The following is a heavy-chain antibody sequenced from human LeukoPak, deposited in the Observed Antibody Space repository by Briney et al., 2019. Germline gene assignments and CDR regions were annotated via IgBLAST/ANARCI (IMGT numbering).Heavy chain of an antibody. CDR3: ARDRYTSSWTAAFDF. Sequence: SETLSLTCTVSGGSTSSSSYYWGWIRQPPGKGLEWIGSIYYSGSTYYNPSLKSRVTISVDTSKNQFFLKLSSVTAADTAVYYCARDRYTSSWTAAFDFWGQGTLVTVSS. V-gene: IGHV4-39*02. J-gene: IGHJ4*02. CDR1: GGSTSSSSYY. CDR2: IYYSGST. D-gene: IGHD6-13*01.